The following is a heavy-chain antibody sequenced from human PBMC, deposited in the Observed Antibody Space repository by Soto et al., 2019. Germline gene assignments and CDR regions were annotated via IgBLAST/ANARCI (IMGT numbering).Heavy chain of an antibody. CDR3: ARDIGSSSGYYYYYGMDV. D-gene: IGHD6-6*01. J-gene: IGHJ6*02. Sequence: XSVKVSCKASGYSFTGYYRHWVRQAPGQGLEWMGWINPNSGGTNYAQKFQGWVTMTRDTSISTAYMELSRLRSDDTAVYYCARDIGSSSGYYYYYGMDVWGQGTTVTVSS. CDR2: INPNSGGT. CDR1: GYSFTGYY. V-gene: IGHV1-2*04.